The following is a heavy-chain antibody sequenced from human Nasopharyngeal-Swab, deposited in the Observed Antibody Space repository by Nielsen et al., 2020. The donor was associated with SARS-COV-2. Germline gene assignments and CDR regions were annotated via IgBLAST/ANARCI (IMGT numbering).Heavy chain of an antibody. CDR2: IGTAGDT. Sequence: GESLKISCAASGSTFSSYDMHWVRQATGKGLEWVSAIGTAGDTYYPGSVKGRFTISRENAKNSLYLQMNSLRAGDTAVYYCARAAFGGTFYYYYGMDVWGQGTTVTVSS. CDR1: GSTFSSYD. D-gene: IGHD3-16*01. CDR3: ARAAFGGTFYYYYGMDV. J-gene: IGHJ6*02. V-gene: IGHV3-13*01.